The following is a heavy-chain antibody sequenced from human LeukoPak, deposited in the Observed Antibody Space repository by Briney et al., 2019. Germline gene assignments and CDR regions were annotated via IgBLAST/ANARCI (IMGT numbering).Heavy chain of an antibody. CDR1: GFTFSSYA. Sequence: GGSLRLSCAASGFTFSSYAMHWVRQAPGKGLEWVAVISYDGSNKYYADSMKGRFTISRDNSKNTLYLQMNSLRAEDTAVYYCARGSRIDYDSSDDAFDIWGQGTMVTVSS. V-gene: IGHV3-30-3*01. CDR3: ARGSRIDYDSSDDAFDI. CDR2: ISYDGSNK. D-gene: IGHD3-22*01. J-gene: IGHJ3*02.